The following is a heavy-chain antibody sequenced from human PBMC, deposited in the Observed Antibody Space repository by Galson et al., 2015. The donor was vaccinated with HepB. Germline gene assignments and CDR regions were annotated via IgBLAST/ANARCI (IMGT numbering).Heavy chain of an antibody. CDR3: ARRREYYDILTGLDAFDI. CDR1: GYSFTSYW. CDR2: IYPGDSGT. J-gene: IGHJ3*02. V-gene: IGHV5-51*01. D-gene: IGHD3-9*01. Sequence: QSGAEVKKPGESLRISCKGSGYSFTSYWIGWVRQMPGKGLEWMGIIYPGDSGTRYGPSFQGQVTISADKSISTAYLQWSSLKASDTAMYYCARRREYYDILTGLDAFDIWGQGTMVTVSS.